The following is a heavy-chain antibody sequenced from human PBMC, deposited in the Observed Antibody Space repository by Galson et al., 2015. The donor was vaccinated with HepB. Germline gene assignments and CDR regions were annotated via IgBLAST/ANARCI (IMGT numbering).Heavy chain of an antibody. D-gene: IGHD2-2*01. Sequence: SLRLSCAASGFTFSSYGMHWVRQAPGKGLEWVAVISYDGSNKYYADSVKGRFTISRDNSKNTLYLQMNSLRAEDTAVYYCARGRLGGSTPGVFDYWGQGTLVTVSS. V-gene: IGHV3-30*03. CDR3: ARGRLGGSTPGVFDY. J-gene: IGHJ4*02. CDR1: GFTFSSYG. CDR2: ISYDGSNK.